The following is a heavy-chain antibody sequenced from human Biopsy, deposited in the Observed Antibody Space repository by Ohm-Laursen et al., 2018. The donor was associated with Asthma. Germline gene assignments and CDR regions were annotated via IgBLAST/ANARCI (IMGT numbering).Heavy chain of an antibody. Sequence: SLRLSCAASGFAVSRDHMFWVRQAPGKGLEWVSVIYSGGTSHTADSVRGRFTISRDYSKNTLYLQMHSLRAEDTAVYYCARGDSSNWSHYYFDYWGQGTLVPVSP. CDR3: ARGDSSNWSHYYFDY. J-gene: IGHJ4*02. CDR1: GFAVSRDH. D-gene: IGHD3-22*01. V-gene: IGHV3-53*01. CDR2: IYSGGTS.